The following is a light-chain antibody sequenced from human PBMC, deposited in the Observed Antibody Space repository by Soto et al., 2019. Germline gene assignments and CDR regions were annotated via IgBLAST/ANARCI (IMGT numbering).Light chain of an antibody. V-gene: IGKV1-5*03. J-gene: IGKJ5*01. CDR1: QSINSC. Sequence: DIQMTQSPSTLSASVGDRVTITCRASQSINSCLAWYQQKPGKAPKLLIYKASSLESGVPSRFSGSGSGTEFTLTISSLQPDDFAAYYCQQYEIYPITFGQGTRLEIK. CDR2: KAS. CDR3: QQYEIYPIT.